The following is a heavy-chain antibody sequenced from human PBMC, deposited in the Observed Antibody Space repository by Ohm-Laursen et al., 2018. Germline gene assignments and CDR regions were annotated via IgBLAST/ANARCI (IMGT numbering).Heavy chain of an antibody. Sequence: SLRLSCAAPGFIFNNFAMSWVRQAPGKGLEWVSTISPSGVSTFYADSVKGRFTISRDNPKYTLHLQLNSLRAEDTAVYYCAKSSSGWCDYWGQGTLVTVSS. CDR2: ISPSGVST. CDR3: AKSSSGWCDY. J-gene: IGHJ4*02. V-gene: IGHV3-23*01. D-gene: IGHD6-19*01. CDR1: GFIFNNFA.